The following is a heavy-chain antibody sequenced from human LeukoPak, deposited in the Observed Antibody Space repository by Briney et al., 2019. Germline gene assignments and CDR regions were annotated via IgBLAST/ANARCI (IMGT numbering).Heavy chain of an antibody. J-gene: IGHJ4*02. D-gene: IGHD3-10*01. V-gene: IGHV3-21*01. Sequence: GGSLRLSCAASGLTFSNYNMNWVRQAPGKGLEWVSSISSSSSYIYYADSVKGRFTISRDNAKNSLYLQMNSLRAEDTAVYYCARDLGYYHGSGSHFPLQYWGPGTRVTVSA. CDR1: GLTFSNYN. CDR3: ARDLGYYHGSGSHFPLQY. CDR2: ISSSSSYI.